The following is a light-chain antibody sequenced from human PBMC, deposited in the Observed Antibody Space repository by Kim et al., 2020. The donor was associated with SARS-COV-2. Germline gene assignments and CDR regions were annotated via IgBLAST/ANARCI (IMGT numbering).Light chain of an antibody. CDR1: QGISTY. J-gene: IGKJ1*01. CDR3: QQHNSHPWT. CDR2: RAS. V-gene: IGKV1-9*01. Sequence: DIQSTHSPPFLSASVGDRVTITCRASQGISTYLAWYQQIPGKAPKLLIYRASTLQSGVPSRFSGSGSGTEFTLTISNLQPEDFAIYYCQQHNSHPWTFGQGTKVDIK.